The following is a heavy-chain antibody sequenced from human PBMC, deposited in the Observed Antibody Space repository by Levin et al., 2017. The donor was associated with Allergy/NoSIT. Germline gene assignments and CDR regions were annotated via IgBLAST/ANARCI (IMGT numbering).Heavy chain of an antibody. V-gene: IGHV4-4*07. CDR3: AREGKLRFGELGPITDY. J-gene: IGHJ4*02. D-gene: IGHD3-10*01. CDR1: GGSISTYY. Sequence: SETLSLTCTVSGGSISTYYWSWVRQPAGKGLEWVGRIYTSGSTNYNPSLKSRVTMSVDTSKNQFSLKLSSVTAADTAVYYCAREGKLRFGELGPITDYWGQGTLVTVSS. CDR2: IYTSGST.